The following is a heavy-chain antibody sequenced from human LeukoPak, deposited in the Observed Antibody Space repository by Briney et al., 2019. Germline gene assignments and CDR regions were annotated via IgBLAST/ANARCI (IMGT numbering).Heavy chain of an antibody. Sequence: GGSLRLSCAASGFTFGSYAMSWVRQAPGKGLEWVSYISSSGSTIYYADSVKGRFTISRDNAKNSLYLQMNSLRAEDTAVYYCARDLDFSYYFDYWGQGTLVTVSS. CDR2: ISSSGSTI. CDR1: GFTFGSYA. V-gene: IGHV3-48*04. D-gene: IGHD6-6*01. J-gene: IGHJ4*02. CDR3: ARDLDFSYYFDY.